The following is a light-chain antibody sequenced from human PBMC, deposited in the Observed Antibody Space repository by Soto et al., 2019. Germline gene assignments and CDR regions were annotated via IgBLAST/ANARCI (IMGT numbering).Light chain of an antibody. J-gene: IGKJ4*01. V-gene: IGKV3-15*01. CDR3: QQYKNWPPVT. CDR1: QSVSSN. Sequence: ETVMTQSPATLSVSPWDRATLSCRASQSVSSNLAWYQQKPGQAPRLLIYGASIRATGIPARFSGSGSGTEFTLTISSLQSEDFGLYYCQQYKNWPPVTFGGGTKVEIK. CDR2: GAS.